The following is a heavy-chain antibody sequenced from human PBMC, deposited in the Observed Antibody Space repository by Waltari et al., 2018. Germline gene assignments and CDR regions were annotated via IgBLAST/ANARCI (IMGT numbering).Heavy chain of an antibody. V-gene: IGHV4-4*02. CDR3: ARDRGRGIYLDS. J-gene: IGHJ4*02. D-gene: IGHD2-15*01. CDR1: GDSMSSTDW. CDR2: VQRSGRT. Sequence: QLQLQESGPGLVKPSGTLSLTCAVSGDSMSSTDWWSWVRQSPGKGLVWIGQVQRSGRTNYTPSFASRVTMSVDTSTNHFSLKVTSATAADTAVYFCARDRGRGIYLDSWGQGTLVTVSP.